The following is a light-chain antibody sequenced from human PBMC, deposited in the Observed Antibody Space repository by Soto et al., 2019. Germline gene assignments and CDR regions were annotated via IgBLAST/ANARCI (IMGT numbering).Light chain of an antibody. Sequence: QALVTQEPSLTVAPGGTVTLTCGSITGTVTTGHAPYWFQQKPGQAPRTLIYDTTNRHSWTPARFSGSLLGGKAALTLSGAQPEDEAEYYCLLSYSGARVFGGGTKVTV. CDR2: DTT. CDR3: LLSYSGARV. CDR1: TGTVTTGHA. V-gene: IGLV7-46*01. J-gene: IGLJ2*01.